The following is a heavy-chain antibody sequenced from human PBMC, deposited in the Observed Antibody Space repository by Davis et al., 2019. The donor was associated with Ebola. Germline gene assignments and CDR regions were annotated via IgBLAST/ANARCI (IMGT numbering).Heavy chain of an antibody. V-gene: IGHV4-34*01. Sequence: MPSETLSLTCAVYGGSFSGYYWSWIRQLPGKGLEWIGEINHSGSTNYNPSLKSRVTISVDTSKNQFSLKLSSVTAADTAVYYCAKAYSGSHLLGTRSYYYGMDVWGQGTTVTVSS. J-gene: IGHJ6*02. CDR1: GGSFSGYY. D-gene: IGHD1-26*01. CDR3: AKAYSGSHLLGTRSYYYGMDV. CDR2: INHSGST.